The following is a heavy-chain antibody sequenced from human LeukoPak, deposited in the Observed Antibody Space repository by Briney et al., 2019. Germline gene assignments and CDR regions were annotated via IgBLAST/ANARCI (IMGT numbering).Heavy chain of an antibody. V-gene: IGHV1-69*04. CDR1: GYTFTSYY. CDR3: ARDREYYYGSGSPPDY. CDR2: IIPILGIA. J-gene: IGHJ4*02. D-gene: IGHD3-10*01. Sequence: GASVKVSCKASGYTFTSYYMHWVRQAPGQGLEWMGRIIPILGIANYAQKFQGRVTITADKSTSTAYMELSSLRSEDTAVYYCARDREYYYGSGSPPDYWGQGTLVTVSS.